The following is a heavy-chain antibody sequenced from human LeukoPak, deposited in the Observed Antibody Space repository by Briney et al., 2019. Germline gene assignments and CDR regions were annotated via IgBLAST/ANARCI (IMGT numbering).Heavy chain of an antibody. J-gene: IGHJ4*02. CDR1: VFTFSSYW. V-gene: IGHV3-74*01. CDR3: ARSNNGSFDY. Sequence: GGSLRLSCAASVFTFSSYWMHWVRQAPGKGLGWVSRINIDGSTTNYADSVKGRFTISRDHAKNTLYLKMNSLGAEDTAVYYCARSNNGSFDYWGQGTLVTVSS. CDR2: INIDGSTT. D-gene: IGHD1/OR15-1a*01.